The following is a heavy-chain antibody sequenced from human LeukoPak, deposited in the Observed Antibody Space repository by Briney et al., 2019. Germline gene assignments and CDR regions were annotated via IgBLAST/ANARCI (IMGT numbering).Heavy chain of an antibody. V-gene: IGHV3-48*03. Sequence: GGSLRLSCAASGFTFSSYEMNWVRQAPGKGLEWVSYISSSGSTIYYADSVKGRFTISRDNAKNSPYLQMNSLRAEDTAVYYCARGGSSGWRYWYFDLWGRGTLVTVSS. CDR3: ARGGSSGWRYWYFDL. D-gene: IGHD6-19*01. CDR2: ISSSGSTI. CDR1: GFTFSSYE. J-gene: IGHJ2*01.